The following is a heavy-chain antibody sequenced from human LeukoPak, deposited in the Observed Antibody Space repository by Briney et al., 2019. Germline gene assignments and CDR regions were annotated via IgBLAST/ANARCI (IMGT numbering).Heavy chain of an antibody. J-gene: IGHJ6*03. CDR1: GGSFSGYY. Sequence: PSETLSLTCAVYGGSFSGYYWSWLRQPPGKGLEWIGEINHSGSTNYNPSLKSRVTISVDTSKNQFSLKLSSVTAADTAVYYCARGVKCSSTSCYGLRYMDVWGKGTTVTVSS. CDR2: INHSGST. CDR3: ARGVKCSSTSCYGLRYMDV. D-gene: IGHD2-2*01. V-gene: IGHV4-34*01.